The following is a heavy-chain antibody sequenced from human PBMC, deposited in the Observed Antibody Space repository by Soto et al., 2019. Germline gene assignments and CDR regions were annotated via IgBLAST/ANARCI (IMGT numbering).Heavy chain of an antibody. V-gene: IGHV3-64*01. D-gene: IGHD3-10*01. Sequence: GESLKISCAASGFTFSAYAMHWVRQAPGKGLEYVSAISSTGGSTYYANSVKGRFIISRDNSKNILYLQMGSLRAEDMAVYYCARGNDGSGNYLIADYWGQGTLVTVSS. CDR2: ISSTGGST. CDR1: GFTFSAYA. CDR3: ARGNDGSGNYLIADY. J-gene: IGHJ4*02.